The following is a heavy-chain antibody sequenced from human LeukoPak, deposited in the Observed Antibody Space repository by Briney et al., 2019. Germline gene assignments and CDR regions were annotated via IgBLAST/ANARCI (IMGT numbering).Heavy chain of an antibody. Sequence: TLSLTCTVSGGSISSGDYYWSWIRQPPGKALEWLALIDWDDDKYYSTSLKTRLTISKDTSKNQVVLTMTSMDPVDTATYYCARAAPCLIGGYDYWGQGTLVTVSS. CDR1: GGSISSGDYY. J-gene: IGHJ4*02. CDR2: IDWDDDK. V-gene: IGHV2-70*18. D-gene: IGHD2/OR15-2a*01. CDR3: ARAAPCLIGGYDY.